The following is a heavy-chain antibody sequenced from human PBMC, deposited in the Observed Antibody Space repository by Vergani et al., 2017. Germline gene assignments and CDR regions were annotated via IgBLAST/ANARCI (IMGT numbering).Heavy chain of an antibody. V-gene: IGHV1-69*01. Sequence: QVQLVQSGAEVKKPGSSVKVSCKASGGTFSSYAISWVRQAPGQGLEWMGGIIPIFGTANYAQKFQGRVTITADESTSTAYMELSSLRSEDTAVYYCAGGQRGYSYGSIWYFDLWGRGTLVTVSS. CDR1: GGTFSSYA. D-gene: IGHD5-18*01. J-gene: IGHJ2*01. CDR3: AGGQRGYSYGSIWYFDL. CDR2: IIPIFGTA.